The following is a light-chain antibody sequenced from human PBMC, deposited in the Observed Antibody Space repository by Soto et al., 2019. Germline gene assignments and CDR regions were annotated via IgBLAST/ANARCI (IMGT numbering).Light chain of an antibody. CDR1: QSVSNN. Sequence: IVMTQSPATLSVSPGERATLSCRASQSVSNNVAWYQQKPGQSPRLLIYGASNRATGVPARFSGGGSGTEFTHTISSLQSEDFAVYFCQLYINWPPVYTFGQGTRLEIK. CDR3: QLYINWPPVYT. V-gene: IGKV3-15*01. J-gene: IGKJ2*01. CDR2: GAS.